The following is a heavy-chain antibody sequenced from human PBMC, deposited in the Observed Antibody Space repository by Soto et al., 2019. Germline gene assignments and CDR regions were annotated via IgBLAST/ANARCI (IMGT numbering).Heavy chain of an antibody. D-gene: IGHD6-19*01. Sequence: ASVKVSCKASGYTFTGYYMHWVRQAPGQGLEWMGWINPNSGGTNYAQKFQGWVTMTRDTSISTAYMELSRLRSDDTAVYYCARDSAAGTLLYYYYYGMDVWGQGTTVTVSS. J-gene: IGHJ6*02. CDR1: GYTFTGYY. CDR3: ARDSAAGTLLYYYYYGMDV. CDR2: INPNSGGT. V-gene: IGHV1-2*04.